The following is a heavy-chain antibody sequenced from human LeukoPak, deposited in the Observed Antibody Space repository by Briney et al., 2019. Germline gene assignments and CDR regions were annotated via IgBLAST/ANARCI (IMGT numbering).Heavy chain of an antibody. J-gene: IGHJ6*02. Sequence: GGSLRFSGEASGFTFSESWMTWFRKVQGRGLGWVAHINHEGGGIQYVDSVKGRFTISRDNAKGSVYLQMNSLRAEDTAIYHCATYINWVAGDVWGQGTTVIVSS. V-gene: IGHV3-7*01. CDR2: INHEGGGI. CDR1: GFTFSESW. CDR3: ATYINWVAGDV. D-gene: IGHD1-1*01.